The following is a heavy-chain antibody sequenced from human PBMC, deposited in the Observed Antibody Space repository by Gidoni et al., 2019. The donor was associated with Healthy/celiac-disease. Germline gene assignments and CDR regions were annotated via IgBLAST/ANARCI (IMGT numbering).Heavy chain of an antibody. V-gene: IGHV1-69*06. CDR1: GGTFSSYA. Sequence: QVQLVQSGAEVKTPGSSVKVSCTASGGTFSSYAISWVRQAPGKGREWMGGIIPIFGTANYAQKFQGRVTITADKSTSTAYMELSSLRSEDTAVYYCARDNHDDSSGYNHDAFDIWGQGTMVTVSS. J-gene: IGHJ3*02. CDR2: IIPIFGTA. CDR3: ARDNHDDSSGYNHDAFDI. D-gene: IGHD3-22*01.